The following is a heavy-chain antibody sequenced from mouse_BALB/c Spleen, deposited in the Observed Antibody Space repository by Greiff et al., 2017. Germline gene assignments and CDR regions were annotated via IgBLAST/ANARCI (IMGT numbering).Heavy chain of an antibody. CDR1: GFTFSSFG. J-gene: IGHJ4*01. CDR2: ISSGSSTI. Sequence: EVKLMESGGGLVQPGGSRKLSCAASGFTFSSFGMHWVRQAPEKGLEWVAYISSGSSTIYYADTVKGRFTISRDNPKNTLFLQMTSLRSEDTAMYYCARSLGLYAMDYWGQGTSVTVSS. CDR3: ARSLGLYAMDY. V-gene: IGHV5-17*02.